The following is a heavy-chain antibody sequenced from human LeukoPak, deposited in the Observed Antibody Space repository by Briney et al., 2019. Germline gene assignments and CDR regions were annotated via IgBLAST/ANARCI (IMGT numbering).Heavy chain of an antibody. V-gene: IGHV4-30-4*07. CDR2: IYYSGST. D-gene: IGHD1-1*01. Sequence: SETLSLTCAVSGGSISSGGYSWSWIRQPPGKGLEWIGYIYYSGSTYYNPSLKSRVTISVDTSKSQISLKLSSVTAADTAIYYCARHLGTPGTRGFDYWGQGTLVTVSS. CDR1: GGSISSGGYS. CDR3: ARHLGTPGTRGFDY. J-gene: IGHJ4*02.